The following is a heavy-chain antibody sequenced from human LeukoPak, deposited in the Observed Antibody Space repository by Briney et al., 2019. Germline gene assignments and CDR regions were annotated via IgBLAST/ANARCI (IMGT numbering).Heavy chain of an antibody. CDR1: GGSISSGGYY. D-gene: IGHD1-26*01. CDR3: ARHRALIVGATDFDY. J-gene: IGHJ4*02. V-gene: IGHV4-61*08. Sequence: SETLSLTCTVSGGSISSGGYYWSWIRQPPGKGLEWIGYIYYSGSTNYNPSLKSRVTISVDTSKNQFSLKLSSVTAADTAVYYCARHRALIVGATDFDYWGQGTLVTVSS. CDR2: IYYSGST.